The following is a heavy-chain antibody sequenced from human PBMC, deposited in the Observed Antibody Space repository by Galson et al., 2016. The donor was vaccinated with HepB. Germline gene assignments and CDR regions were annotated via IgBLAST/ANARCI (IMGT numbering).Heavy chain of an antibody. J-gene: IGHJ4*02. Sequence: SLRLSCAASGFSFTTYYMDWVRQAPGKRLEYVSGISSNGGAKYHADSVKGRFTISRDNSKNTVDLHMSSLRPEDTAVYYCVRAWSGSSPDYWGQGTQVTVSS. V-gene: IGHV3-64D*09. CDR3: VRAWSGSSPDY. CDR2: ISSNGGAK. D-gene: IGHD1-26*01. CDR1: GFSFTTYY.